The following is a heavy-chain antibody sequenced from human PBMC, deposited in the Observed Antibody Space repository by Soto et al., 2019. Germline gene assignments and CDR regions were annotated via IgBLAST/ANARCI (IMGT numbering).Heavy chain of an antibody. V-gene: IGHV3-21*01. Sequence: EVQLVESGGGLGKPGGSLRLACAASGFTFSSYSMNWVHQAPGKGLEWVSSIISSIRYIYYSDSVKGRVTISRDNDKQFMSRQMNILRAEDTAVSYCARPAPDQNITYYNFWSGYYSHDYYDDYYMDVWGNGTTVTVSS. CDR1: GFTFSSYS. CDR2: IISSIRYI. D-gene: IGHD3-3*01. J-gene: IGHJ6*03. CDR3: ARPAPDQNITYYNFWSGYYSHDYYDDYYMDV.